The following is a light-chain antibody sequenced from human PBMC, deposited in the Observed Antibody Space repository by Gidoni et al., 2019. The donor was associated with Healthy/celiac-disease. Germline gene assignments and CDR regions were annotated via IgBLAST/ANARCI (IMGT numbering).Light chain of an antibody. V-gene: IGKV1-6*01. CDR3: LQDYNYPPA. Sequence: AIQMTQSPSSLSASVGDRVTITCRASQGIRNDLGWYQQKPGKAPKLLIYAASSLQSGVPSRYSGSGSGTDFTLTISSLQPEDFATYYCLQDYNYPPAFGQXTKVEIK. J-gene: IGKJ1*01. CDR1: QGIRND. CDR2: AAS.